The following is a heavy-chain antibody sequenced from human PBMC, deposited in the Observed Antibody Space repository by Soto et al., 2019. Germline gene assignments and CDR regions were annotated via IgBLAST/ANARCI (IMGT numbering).Heavy chain of an antibody. V-gene: IGHV3-23*01. CDR2: ISGSGGST. Sequence: GGSLRLSCAASGFTFSTYAMNWVRQAPGEGLEWVSGISGSGGSTYYADSVKGRFTISRDNSRTTLYLQMNSLRAEDTAVHYCAKGTSSWNYYYYMDVWGKGTTVTVSS. CDR1: GFTFSTYA. CDR3: AKGTSSWNYYYYMDV. D-gene: IGHD6-13*01. J-gene: IGHJ6*03.